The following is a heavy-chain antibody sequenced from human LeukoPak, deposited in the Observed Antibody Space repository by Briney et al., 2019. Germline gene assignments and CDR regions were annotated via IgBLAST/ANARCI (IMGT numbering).Heavy chain of an antibody. CDR1: GFPFSVSA. CDR3: ARAGLPRGLVLKAPISSYYMDV. D-gene: IGHD3/OR15-3a*01. CDR2: ISGIDTYL. Sequence: GGSLRLSCAASGFPFSVSAMSWVRQAPGKGLEWIASISGIDTYLFYADSVKGRFTSSRDIAKNSLHLQMNSLRADDTAIYYCARAGLPRGLVLKAPISSYYMDVWGNGTAVAVSS. V-gene: IGHV3-21*01. J-gene: IGHJ6*03.